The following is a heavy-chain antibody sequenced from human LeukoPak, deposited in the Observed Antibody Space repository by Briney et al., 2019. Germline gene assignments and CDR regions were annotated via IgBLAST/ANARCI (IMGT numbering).Heavy chain of an antibody. CDR1: GGSINSYY. CDR2: AYYSGIT. J-gene: IGHJ6*03. V-gene: IGHV4-59*01. Sequence: SETLSLTCSVSGGSINSYYWSWIRQPPGKGLEWIGHAYYSGITNYIPSLKSRATISVDTSKKQLSLKLSSVTAADTAVYYCARGPSIAVSRYFYNYYMDVWGKGTTVTVSS. CDR3: ARGPSIAVSRYFYNYYMDV. D-gene: IGHD6-19*01.